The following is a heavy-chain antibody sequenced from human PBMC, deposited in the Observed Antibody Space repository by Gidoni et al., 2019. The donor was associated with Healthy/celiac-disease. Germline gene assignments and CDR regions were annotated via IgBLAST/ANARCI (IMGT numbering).Heavy chain of an antibody. J-gene: IGHJ4*02. Sequence: EVQLLESGGGLGQPGGSLRLSCATSGFAFSSYAMSWVRQAPGKGLEWVSGISGSGGSTYYADSVKGRFTISRDNSKNTLYLQMNSLRAEDTAVYYCAKNYVVQVTAFRGRFDYWGQGTLVTVSS. CDR2: ISGSGGST. D-gene: IGHD2-21*02. CDR3: AKNYVVQVTAFRGRFDY. CDR1: GFAFSSYA. V-gene: IGHV3-23*01.